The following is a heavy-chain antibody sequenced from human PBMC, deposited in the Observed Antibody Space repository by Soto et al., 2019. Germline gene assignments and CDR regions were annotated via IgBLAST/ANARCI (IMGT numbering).Heavy chain of an antibody. V-gene: IGHV4-59*01. J-gene: IGHJ3*02. CDR3: ARDQRPGYCSGGSCYAAFDI. Sequence: PSETLSLTCTVSGGSISSYYWSWIRQPPGKGLEWIGYIYYSGSTNYNPSLKRRVTISVDTSKNQFSLKLSSVTAADTAVYYCARDQRPGYCSGGSCYAAFDIWGQGTMVTVSS. CDR2: IYYSGST. D-gene: IGHD2-15*01. CDR1: GGSISSYY.